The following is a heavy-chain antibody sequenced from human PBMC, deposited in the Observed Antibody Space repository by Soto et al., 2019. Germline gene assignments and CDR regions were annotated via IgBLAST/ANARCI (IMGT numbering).Heavy chain of an antibody. Sequence: SVKVSCKASGYTFTSYGISWVRQAPGQGLELMGWISAYNGNTNYAQKLQGRVTMTTDTSTSTAYMELRSLRSDDTAVYYCARAPYYNVSWFGPWGQGXLVTVYS. D-gene: IGHD3-10*01. V-gene: IGHV1-18*01. J-gene: IGHJ5*02. CDR1: GYTFTSYG. CDR2: ISAYNGNT. CDR3: ARAPYYNVSWFGP.